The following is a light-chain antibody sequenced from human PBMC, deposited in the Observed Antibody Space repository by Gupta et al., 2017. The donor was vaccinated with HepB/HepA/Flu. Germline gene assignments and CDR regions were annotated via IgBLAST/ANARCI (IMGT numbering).Light chain of an antibody. Sequence: EIVLTQSPATLSLSPGERATLSCRASQSVSSYLAWYQQKPGQAPRLRIYDASNRATGIPARFSGSGSGTDCTLTISSLEPEDFAGYYCPQRSNWSITCGQGTRLEIK. CDR2: DAS. CDR3: PQRSNWSIT. CDR1: QSVSSY. J-gene: IGKJ5*01. V-gene: IGKV3-11*01.